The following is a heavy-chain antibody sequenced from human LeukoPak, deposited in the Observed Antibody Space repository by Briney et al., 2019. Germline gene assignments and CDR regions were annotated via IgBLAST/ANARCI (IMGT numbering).Heavy chain of an antibody. V-gene: IGHV3-30*18. D-gene: IGHD3-9*01. CDR3: AKLLNHRYFDWSPHSEYFQH. Sequence: PGRSLRLSCAASGFTFSSYGMHWVRQAPGKGLEWVAVISYDGSNKYYADSVKGRFTISRDNSKNTLYLQMNSLRAEDTAVYYCAKLLNHRYFDWSPHSEYFQHWGQGTLVTVSS. CDR2: ISYDGSNK. CDR1: GFTFSSYG. J-gene: IGHJ1*01.